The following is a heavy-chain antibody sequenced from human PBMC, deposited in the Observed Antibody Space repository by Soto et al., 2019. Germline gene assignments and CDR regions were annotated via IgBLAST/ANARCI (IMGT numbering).Heavy chain of an antibody. CDR3: ARDRVDTAMDYYFEY. V-gene: IGHV1-18*04. CDR2: ISAYNGNT. CDR1: GYTFTSYG. J-gene: IGHJ4*02. D-gene: IGHD5-18*01. Sequence: ASVKVSCKASGYTFTSYGISWVRQAPGQGLEWMGWISAYNGNTNYAQKLQGRVTMTTDTSTSTAYMELRSLRSDDTAVYYCARDRVDTAMDYYFEYWGQGTLVIVSS.